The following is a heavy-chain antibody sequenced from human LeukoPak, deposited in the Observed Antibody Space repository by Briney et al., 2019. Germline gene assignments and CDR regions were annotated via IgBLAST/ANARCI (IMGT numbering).Heavy chain of an antibody. CDR1: KFTVSSKY. D-gene: IGHD4-23*01. Sequence: PGGSLRLSCAASKFTVSSKYMSWVRQAPGKGLEWVSVIYSGGSTHYADSVKGGFTISRDNSKNTLYLQMNSLRAEDTAVYYCASLYYGGNNFDYWGQGTLVTVSS. CDR3: ASLYYGGNNFDY. V-gene: IGHV3-66*01. J-gene: IGHJ4*02. CDR2: IYSGGST.